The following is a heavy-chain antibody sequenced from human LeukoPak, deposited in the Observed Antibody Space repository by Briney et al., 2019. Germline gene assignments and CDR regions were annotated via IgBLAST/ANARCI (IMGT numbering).Heavy chain of an antibody. CDR1: GGSISSSNW. D-gene: IGHD5-24*01. Sequence: SETLSLTCAVSGGSISSSNWWSWVRQPPGKGLEWIGEIYHSGSTNYNPSLKSRVTISVDKSKNQFSLKLSSVTAADTAVYYCARAKMGPYYYMDVWGKGTTVTVSS. CDR2: IYHSGST. V-gene: IGHV4-4*02. CDR3: ARAKMGPYYYMDV. J-gene: IGHJ6*03.